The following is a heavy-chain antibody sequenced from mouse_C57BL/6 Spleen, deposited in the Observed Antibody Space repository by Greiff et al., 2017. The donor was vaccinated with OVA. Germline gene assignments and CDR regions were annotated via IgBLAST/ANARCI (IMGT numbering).Heavy chain of an antibody. V-gene: IGHV5-15*01. D-gene: IGHD4-1*01. CDR2: ISNLAYSI. Sequence: VQLKQSGGGLVQPGGSLKLSCAASGFTFSDYGMAWVRQAPRKGPEWVAFISNLAYSIYYADTVTGRFTISRENAKNTLYLEMSSLRSEDTAMYYCARQPGTGETWYFDYWGQGTTLTVSS. CDR3: ARQPGTGETWYFDY. J-gene: IGHJ2*01. CDR1: GFTFSDYG.